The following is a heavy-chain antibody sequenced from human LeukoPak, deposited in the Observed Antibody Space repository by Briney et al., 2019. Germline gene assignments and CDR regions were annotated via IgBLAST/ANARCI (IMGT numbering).Heavy chain of an antibody. CDR1: GGSISNYY. CDR3: ARDQYSGRFDY. D-gene: IGHD1-26*01. V-gene: IGHV4-59*01. CDR2: VYYSGSP. Sequence: SETLSLTCTGSGGSISNYYWSWIRQPPGKGLECVGYVYYSGSPDYNPSLKSRVTISIYTYKNQFSLKLTSVTAEDRAVFYCARDQYSGRFDYWGQGTLVTVSS. J-gene: IGHJ4*02.